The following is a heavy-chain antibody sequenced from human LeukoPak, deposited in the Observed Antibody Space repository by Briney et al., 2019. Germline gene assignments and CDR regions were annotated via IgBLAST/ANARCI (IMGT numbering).Heavy chain of an antibody. D-gene: IGHD3-10*01. V-gene: IGHV3-64*01. CDR2: ISSTGGST. J-gene: IGHJ6*03. CDR1: GFAFSSYA. CDR3: ARLGVARGTRHYYYYMDV. Sequence: AVGSLRLSCAASGFAFSSYAMHWVRQAPGKGLEYVSAISSTGGSTYYANSVKGGFTISRDNSKNTLYLQMGSLRAEDMAVYYCARLGVARGTRHYYYYMDVWGKGTTVTVSS.